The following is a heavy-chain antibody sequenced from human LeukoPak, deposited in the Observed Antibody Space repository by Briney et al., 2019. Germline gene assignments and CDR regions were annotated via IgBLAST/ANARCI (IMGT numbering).Heavy chain of an antibody. CDR1: GFTFSSYS. J-gene: IGHJ4*02. CDR3: ARDLNGSGSYALDY. CDR2: ISSSSSTI. V-gene: IGHV3-48*01. D-gene: IGHD3-10*01. Sequence: GGSLRLSCAASGFTFSSYSMNWVRQAPGKGLEWVSYISSSSSTIYYADSVKGRFTISRDNSRNTLYLQMNSLRAEDTAVYYCARDLNGSGSYALDYWGQGTLVTVSS.